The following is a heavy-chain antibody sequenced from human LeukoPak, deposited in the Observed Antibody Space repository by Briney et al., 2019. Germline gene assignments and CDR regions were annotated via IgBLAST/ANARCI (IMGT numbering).Heavy chain of an antibody. D-gene: IGHD3-10*01. CDR1: GGAISSYY. J-gene: IGHJ3*02. CDR2: IYYSGST. V-gene: IGHV4-59*08. CDR3: ASQRGPAAFDI. Sequence: KPSETLCLTCTVSGGAISSYYLSWIRQPPGKGLEWIGYIYYSGSTNYNPSLKSRVTISVDTSKNQFSLKLSSVTAADTAVYYCASQRGPAAFDIWGQRRIVSVSS.